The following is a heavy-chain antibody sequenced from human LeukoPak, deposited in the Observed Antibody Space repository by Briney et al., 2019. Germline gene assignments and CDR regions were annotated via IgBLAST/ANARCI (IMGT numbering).Heavy chain of an antibody. V-gene: IGHV4-4*07. CDR1: GGSISSYY. CDR2: IYTSGST. J-gene: IGHJ3*02. Sequence: SETLSLTGTVSGGSISSYYWSWIRQPAGKGLEGIGRIYTSGSTNYNPSLKSRVTMSVDTSKNQFSLKLSSVTAADTAVYYCARHRAYCGGDCYAFDIWGQGTMVTVSS. D-gene: IGHD2-21*02. CDR3: ARHRAYCGGDCYAFDI.